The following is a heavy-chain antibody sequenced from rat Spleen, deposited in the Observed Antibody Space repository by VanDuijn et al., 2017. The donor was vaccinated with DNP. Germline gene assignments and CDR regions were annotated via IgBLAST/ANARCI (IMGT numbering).Heavy chain of an antibody. CDR1: GFNFNDYW. Sequence: EVKLVESGGGLVQPGSSLKLSCAASGFNFNDYWLGWVRQAPGKGLAWIGHIYQDRSKINYKPSLKEKITISRDNAQNTLYLQMSQLGSEDTAIYYCAKGPNYGGWSDYFDYWGQGVMVTVSS. J-gene: IGHJ2*01. CDR2: IYQDRSKI. CDR3: AKGPNYGGWSDYFDY. V-gene: IGHV4-2*01. D-gene: IGHD1-11*01.